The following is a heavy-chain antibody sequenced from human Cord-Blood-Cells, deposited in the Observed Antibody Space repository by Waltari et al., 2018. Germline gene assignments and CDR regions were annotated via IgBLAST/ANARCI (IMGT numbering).Heavy chain of an antibody. Sequence: EVQLLEAGGGLVQPAGSLRLSCAASGFTFSSSAMGWVRQAPGKGLELVSAISGSGGSTYYADSVKVRFTISRDNSKNTLYLQMNSLRAEDTAVYYCAKDTVTAFDIWGQGTMVTVSS. CDR2: ISGSGGST. D-gene: IGHD4-4*01. CDR1: GFTFSSSA. V-gene: IGHV3-23*01. CDR3: AKDTVTAFDI. J-gene: IGHJ3*02.